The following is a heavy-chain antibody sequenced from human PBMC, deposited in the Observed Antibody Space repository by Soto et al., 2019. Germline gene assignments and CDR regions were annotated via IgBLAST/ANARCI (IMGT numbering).Heavy chain of an antibody. CDR1: GLTFTSSA. D-gene: IGHD3-22*01. Sequence: SVKVSCKASGLTFTSSAVQWVRQARGQRLEWIGWIVVGSGNTNYAQKFQARVTITGDMSTSTAYMELSSLRSEDTAVYYCAASYYYDSSGYYLLHYYYYYGMDVWGQGTTVTVSS. CDR3: AASYYYDSSGYYLLHYYYYYGMDV. J-gene: IGHJ6*02. CDR2: IVVGSGNT. V-gene: IGHV1-58*01.